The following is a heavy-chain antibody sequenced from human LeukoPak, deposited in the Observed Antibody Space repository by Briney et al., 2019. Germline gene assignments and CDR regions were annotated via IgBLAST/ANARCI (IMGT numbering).Heavy chain of an antibody. Sequence: SETLSLTCTVSGGSISSSSYYWGWIRQPPGKGLEWIGSIYYSGSTYYNPSLKSRVTISVDTSKSQFSLKLSSVTAADTAVYYCARLDYYDSSGYYYARSGIDYWGQGTLVTVSS. CDR2: IYYSGST. V-gene: IGHV4-39*01. CDR1: GGSISSSSYY. CDR3: ARLDYYDSSGYYYARSGIDY. J-gene: IGHJ4*02. D-gene: IGHD3-22*01.